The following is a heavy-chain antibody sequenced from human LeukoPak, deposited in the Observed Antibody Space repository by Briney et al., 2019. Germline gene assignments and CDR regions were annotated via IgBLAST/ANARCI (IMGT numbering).Heavy chain of an antibody. CDR2: INPNSGGT. CDR1: GYTFTGYY. CDR3: ATEERSSSGSFDS. Sequence: ASVKVSCKASGYTFTGYYMHWVRQAPGQGLEWMGWINPNSGGTNYAQKFQGRVTMTRDTSISTAYMELSSLRSEDTAVYYCATEERSSSGSFDSWGQGTLVSVSS. D-gene: IGHD6-6*01. V-gene: IGHV1-2*02. J-gene: IGHJ4*02.